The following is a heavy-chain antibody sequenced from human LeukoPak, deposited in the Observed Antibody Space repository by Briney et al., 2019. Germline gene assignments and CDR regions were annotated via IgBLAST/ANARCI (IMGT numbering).Heavy chain of an antibody. D-gene: IGHD3-22*01. Sequence: SQTLSLTCTVSGGSISSGDYYWSWIRQPPGKGLEWIGYIYYSGSTYYNPSLKSRVTISVDTSKNQFSLKLSSVTAADTDVYYCARASNKDYYDSSGYYYDYWGQGTLVTVSS. V-gene: IGHV4-30-4*01. CDR1: GGSISSGDYY. CDR2: IYYSGST. CDR3: ARASNKDYYDSSGYYYDY. J-gene: IGHJ4*02.